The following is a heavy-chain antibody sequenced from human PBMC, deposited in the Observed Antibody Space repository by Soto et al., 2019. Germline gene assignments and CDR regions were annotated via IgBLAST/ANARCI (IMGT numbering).Heavy chain of an antibody. CDR3: ARGVTRGGFPPFDL. CDR2: FSHVFGGP. Sequence: QVHLVQSGAEVKKPGSSVKVSCTSSGDTFSSYSYSWVRLVPGQGLEWMGGFSHVFGGPNYAQNFLDRVTITANQFTRTVYLELSGLTSDDTAVYYGARGVTRGGFPPFDLWGQGTLVTISS. J-gene: IGHJ4*02. V-gene: IGHV1-69*13. D-gene: IGHD3-10*01. CDR1: GDTFSSYS.